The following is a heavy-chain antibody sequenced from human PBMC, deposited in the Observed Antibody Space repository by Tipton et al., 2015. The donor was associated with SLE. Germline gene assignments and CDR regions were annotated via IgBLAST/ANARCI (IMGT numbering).Heavy chain of an antibody. Sequence: SLRLSCAASGFTFSSYGMHWVRQAPGKGLEWVAVIWYDGSNKYYADSVKGRFTISRDNAKNSLYLQMNSLRAEDTAVYYCARQLGAARTDAFDIWGQGTMVTVSS. CDR2: IWYDGSNK. V-gene: IGHV3-33*03. CDR1: GFTFSSYG. D-gene: IGHD6-6*01. J-gene: IGHJ3*02. CDR3: ARQLGAARTDAFDI.